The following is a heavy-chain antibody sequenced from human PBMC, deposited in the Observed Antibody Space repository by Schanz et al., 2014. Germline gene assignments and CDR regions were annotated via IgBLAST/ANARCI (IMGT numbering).Heavy chain of an antibody. Sequence: EVHLVESGGGLVQPGGSLRLSCAASGITFSSHSFNWLRQAPGKGLEWVSVIGVDGTTTYYADSVKGRFTISRDNAKNSLYLQMNSLRAEDTAVYYCAKDAENTAMITDYFDYWGQGTLVTVSS. CDR1: GITFSSHS. CDR3: AKDAENTAMITDYFDY. CDR2: IGVDGTTT. V-gene: IGHV3-48*01. J-gene: IGHJ4*02. D-gene: IGHD5-18*01.